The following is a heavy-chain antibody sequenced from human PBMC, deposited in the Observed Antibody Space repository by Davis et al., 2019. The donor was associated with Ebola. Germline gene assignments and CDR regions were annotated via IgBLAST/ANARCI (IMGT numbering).Heavy chain of an antibody. CDR3: ARNKLGVIGFDV. CDR1: GFTFSSYA. J-gene: IGHJ6*02. D-gene: IGHD3-10*01. V-gene: IGHV3-23*01. CDR2: ISGSGDST. Sequence: PGGSLRLSCAASGFTFSSYAMSWVRQAPGKGLEWVSAISGSGDSTYYADSVKGRFTISRDNARNSLYLQINSLSAEDTAVYYCARNKLGVIGFDVWGQGTTVTVSS.